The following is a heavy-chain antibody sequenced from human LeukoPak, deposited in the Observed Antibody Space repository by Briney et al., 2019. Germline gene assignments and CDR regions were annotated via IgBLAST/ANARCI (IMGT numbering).Heavy chain of an antibody. CDR2: INHSGCT. Sequence: SETLSLTCAVYGVSFSGYYLSWIRQPPGKGLDWVGEINHSGCTNYNPSLKSRVTISVDTSKNQLSLKLSSVTAADTAVYYCARGGDFYGSDYWGQGTLVTVSS. CDR1: GVSFSGYY. D-gene: IGHD4-17*01. CDR3: ARGGDFYGSDY. V-gene: IGHV4-34*01. J-gene: IGHJ4*02.